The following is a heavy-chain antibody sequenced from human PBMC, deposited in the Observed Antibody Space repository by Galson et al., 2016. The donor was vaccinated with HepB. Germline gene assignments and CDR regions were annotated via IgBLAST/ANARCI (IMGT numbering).Heavy chain of an antibody. Sequence: TLSLTCAVYGGSFNGNYWSWVRQPPGKGLEWLGEINHRGITNQNPSLNSRVAISVDTSKNQFSLHLSSVTAADTALYYCAREQVLPASTRVFDLWGQGTLVTVSS. CDR2: INHRGIT. J-gene: IGHJ3*01. CDR3: AREQVLPASTRVFDL. D-gene: IGHD1-1*01. V-gene: IGHV4-34*01. CDR1: GGSFNGNY.